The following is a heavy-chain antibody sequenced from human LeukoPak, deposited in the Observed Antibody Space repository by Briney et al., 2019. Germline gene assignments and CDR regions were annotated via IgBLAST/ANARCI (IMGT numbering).Heavy chain of an antibody. D-gene: IGHD1-1*01. CDR2: IYYSGST. CDR3: ATRNRRDGLIKIDY. V-gene: IGHV4-39*01. CDR1: GGSISSSSYY. J-gene: IGHJ4*02. Sequence: SSETLSLTCTVSGGSISSSSYYWGWIRQPPGKGLEWIGSIYYSGSTYYNPSLKSRVTISVDTSKNQFSLKLSSVTAADTAVYYCATRNRRDGLIKIDYWGQGTLVTVSS.